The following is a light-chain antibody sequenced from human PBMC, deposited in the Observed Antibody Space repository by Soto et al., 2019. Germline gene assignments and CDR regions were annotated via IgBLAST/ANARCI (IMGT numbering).Light chain of an antibody. V-gene: IGLV1-47*01. CDR3: ATWDDDVSGPV. CDR1: SSNIPNNY. Sequence: QSVLTQPPSVSAAPGQRVTISCSGSSSNIPNNYVSWYQQLPGTGPKLLIYDNDKRPSGVVDRFSGSRSGTSASLAISGLRSEDEADYYCATWDDDVSGPVFGGGTKLTVL. J-gene: IGLJ3*02. CDR2: DND.